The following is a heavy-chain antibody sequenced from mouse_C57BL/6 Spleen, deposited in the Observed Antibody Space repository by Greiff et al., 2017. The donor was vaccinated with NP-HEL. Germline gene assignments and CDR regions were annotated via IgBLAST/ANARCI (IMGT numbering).Heavy chain of an antibody. D-gene: IGHD2-3*01. CDR3: TRDDDYSMDYAMDY. CDR2: ISSGGDYI. CDR1: GFTFSSYA. V-gene: IGHV5-9-1*02. Sequence: EVQGVESGEGLVKPGGSLKLSCAASGFTFSSYAMSWVRQTPEKRLEWVAYISSGGDYIYYADTVKGRFTISRDNARNTLYLQMSSLKSEDTAMYYCTRDDDYSMDYAMDYWGQGTSVTVSS. J-gene: IGHJ4*01.